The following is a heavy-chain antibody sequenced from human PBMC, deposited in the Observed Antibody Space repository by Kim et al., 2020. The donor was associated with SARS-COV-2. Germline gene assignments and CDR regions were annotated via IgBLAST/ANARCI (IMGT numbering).Heavy chain of an antibody. CDR1: GYTFTNNA. CDR3: ARVIWGTYRYTDY. CDR2: INTDTGNP. D-gene: IGHD3-16*02. Sequence: ASVKVSCKASGYTFTNNAISWVRQAPGQGLEWMGWINTDTGNPTYAQAFTRRFVFSVDTSVTTAYLQISSLEAEDTALYYCARVIWGTYRYTDYWGQGTLVTV. J-gene: IGHJ4*02. V-gene: IGHV7-4-1*02.